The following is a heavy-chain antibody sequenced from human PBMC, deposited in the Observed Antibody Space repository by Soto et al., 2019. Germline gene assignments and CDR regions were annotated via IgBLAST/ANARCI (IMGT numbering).Heavy chain of an antibody. Sequence: PGGSLRLSCAASGFTFSSYGMHWVRQAPGKGLEWVAVIWYDGSNKYYADSVKGRFTISRGNSKNTLYLQMNSLRAEDTAVYYCARGGDYYYYYYMDVWGKGTTVTVSS. CDR3: ARGGDYYYYYYMDV. CDR2: IWYDGSNK. D-gene: IGHD4-17*01. CDR1: GFTFSSYG. V-gene: IGHV3-33*01. J-gene: IGHJ6*03.